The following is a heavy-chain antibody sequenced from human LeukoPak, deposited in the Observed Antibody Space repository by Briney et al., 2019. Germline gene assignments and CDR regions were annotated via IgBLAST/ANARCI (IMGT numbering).Heavy chain of an antibody. D-gene: IGHD3-10*01. Sequence: GRSLRLSCAASGFTFSSYGMHWVRQAPGKGLEWVAVISYDGSNKYYADSVKGRFTISRDNSKNTLYLQMNSLRAEDTAVYYCARDPAVFGVLLSVVHYYYYMDVWGKGTTVTVSS. CDR2: ISYDGSNK. CDR3: ARDPAVFGVLLSVVHYYYYMDV. V-gene: IGHV3-30*03. J-gene: IGHJ6*03. CDR1: GFTFSSYG.